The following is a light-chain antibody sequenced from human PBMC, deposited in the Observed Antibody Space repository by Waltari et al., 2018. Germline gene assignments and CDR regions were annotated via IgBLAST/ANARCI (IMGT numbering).Light chain of an antibody. CDR2: WAT. V-gene: IGKV4-1*01. CDR1: RSIFYSSRYKDY. Sequence: DIVMTQSPGSLAVSLGERATINCRSSRSIFYSSRYKDYLAWYQQRPGQPPRLIISWATTRESGVPDRFIGSGSETDFTLTISSLQTEDVATYYCQQYRDTPYTFGQGTNLEI. CDR3: QQYRDTPYT. J-gene: IGKJ2*01.